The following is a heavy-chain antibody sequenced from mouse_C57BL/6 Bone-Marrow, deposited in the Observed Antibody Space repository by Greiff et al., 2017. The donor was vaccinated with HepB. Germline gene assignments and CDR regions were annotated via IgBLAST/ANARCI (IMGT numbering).Heavy chain of an antibody. Sequence: VQLQQSGPELVKPGASVKISCKASGYSFTGYFMNWVMQSHGKSLEWIGRINPYNGDTFYNQKFKGKATLTVDKSSSTAHMELRSLTSEDSAVYYCARGWGNYGYWGQGTTLTVSS. V-gene: IGHV1-20*01. CDR1: GYSFTGYF. CDR3: ARGWGNYGY. CDR2: INPYNGDT. J-gene: IGHJ2*01. D-gene: IGHD2-1*01.